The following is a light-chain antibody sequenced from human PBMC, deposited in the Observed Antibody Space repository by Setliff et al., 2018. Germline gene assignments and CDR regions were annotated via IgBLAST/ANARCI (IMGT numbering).Light chain of an antibody. CDR2: EVS. J-gene: IGLJ1*01. Sequence: QSALPQPASVSGSPGQSITISCTGTSSDVGGYNYVSWYQQHPGKAPKLMIYEVSKRPSGVPDRFSGSKSGNTASLTVSGLQAEDEADYYCSSYAGSNNFPYVFGTGTKVTVL. CDR3: SSYAGSNNFPYV. V-gene: IGLV2-8*01. CDR1: SSDVGGYNY.